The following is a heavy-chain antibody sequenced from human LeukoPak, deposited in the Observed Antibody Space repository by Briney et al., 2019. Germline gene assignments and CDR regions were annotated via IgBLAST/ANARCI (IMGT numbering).Heavy chain of an antibody. CDR3: AKWDTYYDSSGYYFY. Sequence: GGTLRLSCVVSGFTLPYGMSWVRQAPGKGLEWVSYVSATGYTTSYADSVKGRFTISRDNSKNTLYLQMNSLRAEDTAVYYCAKWDTYYDSSGYYFYWGQGTLVTVSS. CDR2: VSATGYTT. CDR1: GFTLPYG. V-gene: IGHV3-23*01. J-gene: IGHJ4*02. D-gene: IGHD3-22*01.